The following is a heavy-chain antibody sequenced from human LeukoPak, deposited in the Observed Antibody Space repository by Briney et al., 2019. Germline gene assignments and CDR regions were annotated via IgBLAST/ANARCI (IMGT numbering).Heavy chain of an antibody. J-gene: IGHJ3*02. V-gene: IGHV3-7*01. CDR3: ARDLSGSYFEGAFDI. D-gene: IGHD1-26*01. CDR1: GFTFSSYS. CDR2: IKQDGSEK. Sequence: GGSLRLSCAASGFTFSSYSMNWVRQAPGKGLEWVANIKQDGSEKYYVDSVKGRFTISRDNAKNSLYLQMNSLRAEDTAVYYCARDLSGSYFEGAFDIWGQGTMVTVSS.